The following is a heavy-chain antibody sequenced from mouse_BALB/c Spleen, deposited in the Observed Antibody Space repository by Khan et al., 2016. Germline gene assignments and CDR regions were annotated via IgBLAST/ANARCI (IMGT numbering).Heavy chain of an antibody. J-gene: IGHJ4*01. CDR3: ARHGDYGYYAIDY. Sequence: EVELVESGGGLVQPGGSLKLSCAASGFTFSSYTMSWVRQTPEKRLEWVAYISNGGGSTHYPDTVKGRFTISRDNAKNTLYLQMSSLKSEDTAMYYCARHGDYGYYAIDYWGQGTSVTVSS. CDR2: ISNGGGST. D-gene: IGHD1-2*01. CDR1: GFTFSSYT. V-gene: IGHV5-12-2*01.